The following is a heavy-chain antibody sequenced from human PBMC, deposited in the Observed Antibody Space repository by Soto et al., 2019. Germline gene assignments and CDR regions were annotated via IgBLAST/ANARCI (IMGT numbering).Heavy chain of an antibody. CDR2: TYYRSKWYN. J-gene: IGHJ5*02. V-gene: IGHV6-1*01. Sequence: SQTLSLTCAISGDSVSSNSAAWNWIRQSPSRGLEWLGRTYYRSKWYNDYAVSVKSRITINPDTSKNQFSLQLNSVTPEDTAVYYCARDIRENSSSEETNWFDPWGQGTLVTVSS. CDR3: ARDIRENSSSEETNWFDP. D-gene: IGHD6-6*01. CDR1: GDSVSSNSAA.